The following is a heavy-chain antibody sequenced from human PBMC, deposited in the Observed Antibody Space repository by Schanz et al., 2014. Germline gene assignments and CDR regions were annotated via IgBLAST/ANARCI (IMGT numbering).Heavy chain of an antibody. CDR2: FNDGGVNK. V-gene: IGHV3-23*04. CDR1: GFSLDIFA. CDR3: AKSQGSSFDS. Sequence: VQLVESGGGLVKPGGSLRLSCAASGFSLDIFAVSWVRQAPGKGLEWVSSFNDGGVNKYYADSVKGRFTISSDNSKRTLYLQMSSLRAEDTAVYYCAKSQGSSFDSWGQGTLVTVSS. J-gene: IGHJ4*02. D-gene: IGHD6-13*01.